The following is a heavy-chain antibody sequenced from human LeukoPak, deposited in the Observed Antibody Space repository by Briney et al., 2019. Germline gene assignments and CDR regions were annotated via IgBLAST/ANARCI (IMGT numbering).Heavy chain of an antibody. CDR1: GASISGYY. Sequence: PSETLSLTCTVSGASISGYYWSWVRQSPGKGLEWIWYIYSIGNTIYNPSLKSRVTMSVDTSKNQFSLKLNSVTTADTAFYYCAKTGGCSRSTCYAGWFDPWGQGTLVTVSS. CDR3: AKTGGCSRSTCYAGWFDP. D-gene: IGHD2-2*01. CDR2: IYSIGNT. V-gene: IGHV4-59*01. J-gene: IGHJ5*02.